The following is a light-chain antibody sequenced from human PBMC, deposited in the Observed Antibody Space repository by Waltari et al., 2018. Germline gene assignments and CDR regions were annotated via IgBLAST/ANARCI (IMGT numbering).Light chain of an antibody. CDR2: DAS. V-gene: IGKV3-20*01. CDR1: QSLPRY. CDR3: QHYVRLPVT. Sequence: SCRASQSLPRYLAWYPHKPDQAPRLLIYDASTRAAGIADRFTGSGFGTDFTLTISRLEPEDSAVYYCQHYVRLPVTFGQGTKVEIK. J-gene: IGKJ1*01.